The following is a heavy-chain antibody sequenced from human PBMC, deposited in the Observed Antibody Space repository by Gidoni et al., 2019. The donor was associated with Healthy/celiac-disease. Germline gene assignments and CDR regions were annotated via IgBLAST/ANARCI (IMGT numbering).Heavy chain of an antibody. Sequence: QLQLQESGPGLVKPSETLSLTCTVSGGSISSSSYYWGWIRQPPGKGLEWIGSISYSGSTYYNPSLKSRVTISVDTSKNQFSLKLSSVTAADTAVYYCARELGNSGSYSHAFDIWGQGTMVTVSS. D-gene: IGHD1-26*01. V-gene: IGHV4-39*02. CDR3: ARELGNSGSYSHAFDI. J-gene: IGHJ3*02. CDR1: GGSISSSSYY. CDR2: ISYSGST.